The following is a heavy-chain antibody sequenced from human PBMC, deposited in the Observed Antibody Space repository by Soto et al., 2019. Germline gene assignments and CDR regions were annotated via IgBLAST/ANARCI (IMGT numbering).Heavy chain of an antibody. Sequence: QLQLQESGSGLVKPSQTLSLTCAVSGGSISSGGYSWSWIRQPPGKGLEWIGYIYHSGSTYYNPSLKTRVTFSVDRSKTHFSLKLSSVTAADTAVYYCARVTYCSGGSCRIFDYWGQGTLVTVSS. CDR2: IYHSGST. CDR1: GGSISSGGYS. V-gene: IGHV4-30-2*01. J-gene: IGHJ4*02. D-gene: IGHD2-15*01. CDR3: ARVTYCSGGSCRIFDY.